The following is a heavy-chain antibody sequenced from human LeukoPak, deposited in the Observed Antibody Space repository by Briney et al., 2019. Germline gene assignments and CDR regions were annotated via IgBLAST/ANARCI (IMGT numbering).Heavy chain of an antibody. J-gene: IGHJ4*02. CDR2: MSPNSGNT. D-gene: IGHD3-16*02. Sequence: ASVKVSCKASGYTFTSYDINWVRQAPGQGPEWMGWMSPNSGNTGHAQKFQGRVTMTRDTSISTAYMELSSLRSEDTAVYYCARGGKVIADLDYWGPGTMVTASS. V-gene: IGHV1-8*01. CDR1: GYTFTSYD. CDR3: ARGGKVIADLDY.